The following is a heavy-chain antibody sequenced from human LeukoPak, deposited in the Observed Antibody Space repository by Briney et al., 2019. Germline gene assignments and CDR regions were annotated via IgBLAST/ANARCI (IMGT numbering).Heavy chain of an antibody. J-gene: IGHJ4*02. D-gene: IGHD2-15*01. CDR3: AKQLGYCSDGSCYFPY. Sequence: GSLGLSCAASGFTFGSSAMSWVRQAPGKGLEWVSAISNNGGYTYYADSVQGRFTISRDNSKSTLCLQMNSLRAEDTAVYYCAKQLGYCSDGSCYFPYWGQGTLVTVSS. CDR1: GFTFGSSA. V-gene: IGHV3-23*01. CDR2: ISNNGGYT.